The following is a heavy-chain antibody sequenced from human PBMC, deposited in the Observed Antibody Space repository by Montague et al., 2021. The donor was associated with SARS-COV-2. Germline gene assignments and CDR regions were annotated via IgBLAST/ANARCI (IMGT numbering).Heavy chain of an antibody. D-gene: IGHD2-2*01. CDR3: AKEREVVRAARTLVAFDL. CDR1: GGSFSVYY. V-gene: IGHV4-34*01. J-gene: IGHJ3*01. Sequence: SETLSLTCAVYGGSFSVYYWSWLRQSPRRGLEWIAEVNHSGTANYNPSLKSRVSISVDTSTNQFTLNLTFVTAADTAMYYCAKEREVVRAARTLVAFDLWGQGTMVTVSS. CDR2: VNHSGTA.